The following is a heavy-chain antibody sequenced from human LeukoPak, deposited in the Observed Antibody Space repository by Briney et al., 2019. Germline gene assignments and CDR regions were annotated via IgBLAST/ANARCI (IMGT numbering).Heavy chain of an antibody. CDR3: ARGGRGTIDY. J-gene: IGHJ4*02. CDR1: GFTFSSYW. D-gene: IGHD2-21*01. Sequence: GGSLRLSCAPSGFTFSSYWMHWVRQAPGKGLVWVSRINGDGSSTSYVDSVKGRFTISSDNAKNTLYLQMNSLRAEDTAVYDRARGGRGTIDYWGQGTLVTVSS. V-gene: IGHV3-74*01. CDR2: INGDGSST.